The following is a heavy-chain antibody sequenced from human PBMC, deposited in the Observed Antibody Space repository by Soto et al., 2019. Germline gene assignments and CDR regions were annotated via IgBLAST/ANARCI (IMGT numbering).Heavy chain of an antibody. CDR2: INQDGSAK. D-gene: IGHD5-18*01. J-gene: IGHJ5*02. V-gene: IGHV3-7*05. CDR1: RFTFTTYW. Sequence: GGSLRLSCAASRFTFTTYWMSWVRQAPGKGLEWVANINQDGSAKYYVAPVKGRFTISRDNAKNSLYLQMNSLSAEDTAVYYCARIVDTSMGNWFDPWGQGTLVTVSS. CDR3: ARIVDTSMGNWFDP.